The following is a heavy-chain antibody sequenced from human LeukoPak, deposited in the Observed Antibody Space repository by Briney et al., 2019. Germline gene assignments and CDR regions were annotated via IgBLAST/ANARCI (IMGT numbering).Heavy chain of an antibody. CDR1: GGSISSGGYY. CDR3: ARHIRYSSGFDY. D-gene: IGHD6-19*01. V-gene: IGHV4-30-2*01. J-gene: IGHJ4*02. Sequence: SETLSLTCTVSGGSISSGGYYWSWIRQPPGKGLEWIGYIYHSGSTYYNPSLKSRVTISVDRSKNQFSLKLSSVTAADTAVYYCARHIRYSSGFDYWGQGTLVTVSS. CDR2: IYHSGST.